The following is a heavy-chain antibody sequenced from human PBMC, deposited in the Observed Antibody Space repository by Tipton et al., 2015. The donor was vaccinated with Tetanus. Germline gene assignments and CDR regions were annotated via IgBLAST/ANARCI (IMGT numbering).Heavy chain of an antibody. CDR2: IYYRGST. Sequence: TLSLTCTVSGGSISTYYWSWIRQPPGKGLEWIGYIYYRGSTNYYPSLKSRVTMSVDTSKNQFSLNLSSVTAADTAVYHCARGDGSTLHYWGQGTLVTVSS. V-gene: IGHV4-59*01. CDR1: GGSISTYY. D-gene: IGHD5-24*01. CDR3: ARGDGSTLHY. J-gene: IGHJ4*02.